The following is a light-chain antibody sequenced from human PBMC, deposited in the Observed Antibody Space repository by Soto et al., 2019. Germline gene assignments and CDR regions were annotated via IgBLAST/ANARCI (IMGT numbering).Light chain of an antibody. CDR2: DAS. CDR1: QSIRNS. V-gene: IGKV3-11*01. Sequence: ATLSLSPGERATLSCRASQSIRNSLAWYQQKPGQAPRLLIYDASNRATGIPARFSGSGSGTDFTLTISSLEPEDFAVYYCQQRGEWPPGATFGQGTRLEIK. CDR3: QQRGEWPPGAT. J-gene: IGKJ5*01.